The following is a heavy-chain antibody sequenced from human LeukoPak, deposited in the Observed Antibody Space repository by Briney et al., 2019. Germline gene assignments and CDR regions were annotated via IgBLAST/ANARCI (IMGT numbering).Heavy chain of an antibody. CDR1: GGSISSYY. J-gene: IGHJ3*02. D-gene: IGHD2-2*01. Sequence: PSETLSLTCTVSGGSISSYYWSWIRQPPGKGLEWIGYIYYSGSTNYNPSLKSRVTISVDTSKNQFSLKLSSVTAADTAVYYCARTRETYCSSTSCYFGAFDIWGQGTMVTVSS. CDR2: IYYSGST. CDR3: ARTRETYCSSTSCYFGAFDI. V-gene: IGHV4-59*01.